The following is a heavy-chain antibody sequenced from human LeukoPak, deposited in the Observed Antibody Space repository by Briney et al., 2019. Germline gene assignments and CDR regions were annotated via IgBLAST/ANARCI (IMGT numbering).Heavy chain of an antibody. CDR3: ASVLDWPPIVGYFQH. J-gene: IGHJ1*01. V-gene: IGHV4-34*01. CDR2: INHSGST. CDR1: GGSFSGYY. D-gene: IGHD2-21*01. Sequence: PSETLSLTCAVYGGSFSGYYWSWIRQPPGKGLEWIGEINHSGSTNYNPSPKSRVTISVDTSKNQFSLKLSSVTAADTAVYYCASVLDWPPIVGYFQHWGQGTLVTVSS.